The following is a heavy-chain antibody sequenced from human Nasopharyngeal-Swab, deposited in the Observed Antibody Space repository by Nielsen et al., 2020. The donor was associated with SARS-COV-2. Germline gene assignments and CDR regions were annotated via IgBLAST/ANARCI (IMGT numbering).Heavy chain of an antibody. CDR2: IYYRGST. V-gene: IGHV4-39*01. Sequence: WIRQPPGKGLEWIGSIYYRGSTNYNPSIKRRVTISVDTSKNQFSLKLSSVTAADTAVYYCARPGTGIAAADYWGQGTLVTVSS. J-gene: IGHJ4*02. D-gene: IGHD6-13*01. CDR3: ARPGTGIAAADY.